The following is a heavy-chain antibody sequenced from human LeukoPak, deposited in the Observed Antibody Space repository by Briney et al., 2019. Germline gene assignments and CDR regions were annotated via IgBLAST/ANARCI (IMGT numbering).Heavy chain of an antibody. D-gene: IGHD1-26*01. CDR2: IHYSGST. Sequence: SETLSLTCTVSGASISRFYWSWIRQPPGKGLEWIGYIHYSGSTNYNPSLKSGVTISVDTAKNQFSLKLSSVTAADTAAYYCVRVGEVVGPTISIPYWYFDLWGRGTLVTVSS. CDR1: GASISRFY. J-gene: IGHJ2*01. CDR3: VRVGEVVGPTISIPYWYFDL. V-gene: IGHV4-59*01.